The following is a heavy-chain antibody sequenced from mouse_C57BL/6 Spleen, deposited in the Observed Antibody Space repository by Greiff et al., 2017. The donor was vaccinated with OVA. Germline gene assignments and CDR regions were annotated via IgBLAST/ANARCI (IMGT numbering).Heavy chain of an antibody. Sequence: VKLQQPGAELVKPGASVKLSCKASGYTFTSYWMQWVKQRPGQGLEWIGEIDPSDSYTNYNQKFKGKATLTVDTSSSTAYMQLSSLTSEDSAVYYCARSHPDAMDYWGQGTSVTVSS. J-gene: IGHJ4*01. V-gene: IGHV1-50*01. CDR3: ARSHPDAMDY. CDR2: IDPSDSYT. D-gene: IGHD6-1*01. CDR1: GYTFTSYW.